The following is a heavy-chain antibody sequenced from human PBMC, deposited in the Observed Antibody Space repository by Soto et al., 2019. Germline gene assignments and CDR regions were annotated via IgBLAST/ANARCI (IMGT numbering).Heavy chain of an antibody. CDR2: IFTRDSET. J-gene: IGHJ5*02. V-gene: IGHV5-51*01. Sequence: EAPKISSKGPGHGFNNHCICWVRQTPGEGLEWMGVIFTRDSETKTSPSFQGHVSFSVDNSINTVYLQLTSLKTTDTGIYFCARGYFDSGHGYDLWGQGTLVTVSS. CDR1: GHGFNNHC. D-gene: IGHD3-10*01. CDR3: ARGYFDSGHGYDL.